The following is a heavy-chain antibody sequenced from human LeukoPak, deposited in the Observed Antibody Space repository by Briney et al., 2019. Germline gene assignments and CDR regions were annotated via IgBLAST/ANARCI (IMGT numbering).Heavy chain of an antibody. CDR1: GYSFTSFW. CDR3: ATTTVTTIYSYGMDV. J-gene: IGHJ6*02. V-gene: IGHV5-51*01. D-gene: IGHD4-11*01. Sequence: GESLKISRKGSGYSFTSFWIGWVRQMPGKGLEWMGIIYPGDSNTRYSPSFQGQVTISADKSISTAYLQWSSLKASDTAMYYCATTTVTTIYSYGMDVWGQGTTVTVSS. CDR2: IYPGDSNT.